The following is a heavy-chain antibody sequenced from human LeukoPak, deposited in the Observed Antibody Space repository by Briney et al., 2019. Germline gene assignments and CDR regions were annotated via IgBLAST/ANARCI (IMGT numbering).Heavy chain of an antibody. CDR1: GFTFSSYA. CDR3: AKGAGDSYYYYGMDV. CDR2: ISGSGGSA. Sequence: GGSLRPSCAASGFTFSSYAMSWVRQAPGKGLEWVSAISGSGGSAYYADSVKGRFTISRDNSKNSLYLQMNSLRAEDTALYYCAKGAGDSYYYYGMDVWGQGTTVTVSS. J-gene: IGHJ6*02. V-gene: IGHV3-23*01. D-gene: IGHD1-26*01.